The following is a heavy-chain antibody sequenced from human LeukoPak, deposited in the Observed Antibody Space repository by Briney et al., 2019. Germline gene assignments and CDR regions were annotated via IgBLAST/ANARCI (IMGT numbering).Heavy chain of an antibody. D-gene: IGHD5-18*01. CDR1: GYTFTGYY. CDR3: ARGGTAMGNDAFDI. J-gene: IGHJ3*02. V-gene: IGHV1-2*02. Sequence: GASVKVSCKASGYTFTGYYMHWVRQAPGQGPELMGWINPNSGGTNYAQKFQGRVTMTRDTSISTAYMELSRLRSDDTAVYYCARGGTAMGNDAFDIWGQGTMVTVSS. CDR2: INPNSGGT.